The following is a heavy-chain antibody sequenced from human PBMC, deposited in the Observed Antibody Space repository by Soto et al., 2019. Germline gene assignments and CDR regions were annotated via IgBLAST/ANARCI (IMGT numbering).Heavy chain of an antibody. CDR1: GFTFSSYA. CDR3: ANGGPSYSRSCPLDY. Sequence: GGSLRLSCAASGFTFSSYAMSWVRQAPGKGLEWVSAISGSGGSTYYADSVKGRFTISRDNSKNTLYLQMNSLRAEDTAVYYCANGGPSYSRSCPLDYWGQGTLVTVSS. V-gene: IGHV3-23*01. D-gene: IGHD6-13*01. J-gene: IGHJ4*02. CDR2: ISGSGGST.